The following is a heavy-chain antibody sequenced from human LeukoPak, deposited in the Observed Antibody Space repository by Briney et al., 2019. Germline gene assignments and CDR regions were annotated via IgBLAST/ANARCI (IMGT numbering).Heavy chain of an antibody. J-gene: IGHJ4*02. CDR2: VTHGGST. CDR3: ARGRRTIFGVVNRGGGTNTFDY. D-gene: IGHD3-3*01. CDR1: GGSFNSYS. Sequence: SETLSLACAVHGGSFNSYSWSWIRQPPGKGLEWIGEVTHGGSTNYNPSLKSRVTISVDTSRNQFSLKLSSVTAADTAVYYCARGRRTIFGVVNRGGGTNTFDYWGQGTLVTVSS. V-gene: IGHV4-34*01.